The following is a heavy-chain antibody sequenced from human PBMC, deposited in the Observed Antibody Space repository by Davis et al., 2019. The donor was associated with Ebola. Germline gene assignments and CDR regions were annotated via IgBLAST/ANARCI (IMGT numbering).Heavy chain of an antibody. V-gene: IGHV3-74*01. CDR3: AGGLKY. CDR1: GFTFADYA. Sequence: PGGSLRLSCAASGFTFADYAMHWVRQGPGKGLVFVSRIDTDGSRINYADSVKGRFTISRDNAKNTLYLQMNSLGADDTAVYYCAGGLKYWGQGTLVTVSS. J-gene: IGHJ4*02. D-gene: IGHD6-25*01. CDR2: IDTDGSRI.